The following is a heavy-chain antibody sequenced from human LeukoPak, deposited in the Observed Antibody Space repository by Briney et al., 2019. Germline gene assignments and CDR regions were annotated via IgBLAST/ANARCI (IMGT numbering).Heavy chain of an antibody. V-gene: IGHV1-2*02. D-gene: IGHD5/OR15-5a*01. CDR3: ARGSTRGASSDI. J-gene: IGHJ3*02. CDR1: GYSFTGYY. CDR2: INPNSGGT. Sequence: ASVKVSCKASGYSFTGYYMYWVRQAPGQRLEWMGWINPNSGGTNYAQKFQGRVTMTRDTSISTAYMELSGLRSDDTAVFYCARGSTRGASSDIWGQGTMVTVSS.